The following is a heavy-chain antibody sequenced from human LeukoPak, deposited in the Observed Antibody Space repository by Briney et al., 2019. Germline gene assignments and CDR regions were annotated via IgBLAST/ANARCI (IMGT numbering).Heavy chain of an antibody. CDR2: VSGSGGTT. Sequence: PGGSLRLSCAASGFTFSSYALSWVRQAPGKGLEWVSAVSGSGGTTYYADSVKGRFTISRDNPKNTLYLQMNSLRAEGTAVYYCAKGSSGSYYSHFDYWGQGTLVTVSS. CDR1: GFTFSSYA. CDR3: AKGSSGSYYSHFDY. J-gene: IGHJ4*02. V-gene: IGHV3-23*01. D-gene: IGHD3-10*01.